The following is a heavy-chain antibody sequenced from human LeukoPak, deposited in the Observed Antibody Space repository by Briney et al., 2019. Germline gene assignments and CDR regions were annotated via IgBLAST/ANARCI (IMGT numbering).Heavy chain of an antibody. Sequence: GGSLRLSCAASGFTVSQNYMNWVRQAPGKGLEWVSTIHAGTGTYYADSVKGRFTISRDNSKNTLYLQMNSLRAEDTAVYYCARDYYDSSGYYSLYYYYYGMDVWGQGTTVTVSS. CDR2: IHAGTGT. CDR1: GFTVSQNY. J-gene: IGHJ6*02. CDR3: ARDYYDSSGYYSLYYYYYGMDV. V-gene: IGHV3-66*02. D-gene: IGHD3-22*01.